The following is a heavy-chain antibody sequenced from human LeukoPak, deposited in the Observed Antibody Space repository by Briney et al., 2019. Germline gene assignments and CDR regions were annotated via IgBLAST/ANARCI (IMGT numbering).Heavy chain of an antibody. CDR2: INHSGST. D-gene: IGHD2-2*01. V-gene: IGHV4-34*01. Sequence: SETLSLTCAVYGGSFSGYYWSWIRQPPGKGLEWIGEINHSGSTNYNPSLKSRVTISVDTSKNQFSLKLSSVTAADTAVYSCSGTAVGEDCSSTSCYGDYYGMDVWGQGTTVTVYS. J-gene: IGHJ6*02. CDR1: GGSFSGYY. CDR3: SGTAVGEDCSSTSCYGDYYGMDV.